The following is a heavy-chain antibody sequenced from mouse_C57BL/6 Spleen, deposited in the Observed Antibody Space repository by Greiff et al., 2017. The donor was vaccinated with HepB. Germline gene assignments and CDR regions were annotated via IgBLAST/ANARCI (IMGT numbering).Heavy chain of an antibody. Sequence: QVQLQQSGAELVRPGSSVKLSCKASGYTFTSYWMHWVKQRPIQGLEWIGNIDPSDSETHYNQKFKDKATLTVDKSSSTAYMQLSSLTSEDSAVYYCAREVPRGYFDYWGQGTTLTVSS. CDR1: GYTFTSYW. CDR3: AREVPRGYFDY. D-gene: IGHD2-14*01. J-gene: IGHJ2*01. CDR2: IDPSDSET. V-gene: IGHV1-52*01.